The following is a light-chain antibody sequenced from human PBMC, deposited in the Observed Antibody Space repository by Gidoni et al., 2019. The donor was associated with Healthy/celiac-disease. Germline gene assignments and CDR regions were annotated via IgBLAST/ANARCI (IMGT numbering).Light chain of an antibody. CDR2: GAS. Sequence: EIVLTQSPGPLSLSPGERATLSCSASHIVSSSYLAWYQQKPGQAPRLLIYGASSRATGIPDRFSGSGSGTDFTLTISRLEPEDFAVYYCKQYGSSPQTFGQGTKVEIK. V-gene: IGKV3-20*01. J-gene: IGKJ1*01. CDR3: KQYGSSPQT. CDR1: HIVSSSY.